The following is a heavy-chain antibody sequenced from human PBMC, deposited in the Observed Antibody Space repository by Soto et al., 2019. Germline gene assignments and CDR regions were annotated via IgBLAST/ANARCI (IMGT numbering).Heavy chain of an antibody. CDR2: IYSGGST. D-gene: IGHD3-10*01. CDR1: VFTVSSNY. J-gene: IGHJ6*02. CDR3: ARAGLWFGEFSGTYGMDV. V-gene: IGHV3-53*01. Sequence: QPGGSLRLSCSASVFTVSSNYMSWVRQAPGKGLEWVSVIYSGGSTYYADSVKGRFTISRDNSKNTLYLQMNSLRDEDTAVYYCARAGLWFGEFSGTYGMDVWGQGTTVTV.